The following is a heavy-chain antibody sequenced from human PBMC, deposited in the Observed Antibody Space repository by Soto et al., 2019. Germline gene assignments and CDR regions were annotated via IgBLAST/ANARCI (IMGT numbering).Heavy chain of an antibody. V-gene: IGHV1-24*01. J-gene: IGHJ4*02. CDR2: FDPEDGET. CDR3: ATVYYGSGSYYEVLDY. D-gene: IGHD3-10*01. CDR1: GYTLTELS. Sequence: ASVKVSCKVSGYTLTELSMHWVRQAPGKGLEWMGGFDPEDGETIYAQKFQGRVTMTEDTSTDTAYMELSSLRSEDTAVYYCATVYYGSGSYYEVLDYWGQGTLVTVSS.